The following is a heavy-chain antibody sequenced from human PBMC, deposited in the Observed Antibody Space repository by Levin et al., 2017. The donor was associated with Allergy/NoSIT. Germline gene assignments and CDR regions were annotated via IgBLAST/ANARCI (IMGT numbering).Heavy chain of an antibody. D-gene: IGHD6-25*01. CDR1: GFTFSSYW. CDR2: IRQDGSEK. Sequence: PGGSLRLSCTASGFTFSSYWMSWVRQAPGKGLEWVANIRQDGSEKYYVDSVKGRFTISRDNAKNSLYLQMNSLRAEDTAVYYCARDWRTAADPGFDYWGQGTLVTVSS. J-gene: IGHJ4*02. V-gene: IGHV3-7*01. CDR3: ARDWRTAADPGFDY.